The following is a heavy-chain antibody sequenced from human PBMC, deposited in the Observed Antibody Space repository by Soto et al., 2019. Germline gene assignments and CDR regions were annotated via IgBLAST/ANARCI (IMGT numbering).Heavy chain of an antibody. J-gene: IGHJ6*02. CDR3: ARVQDGDYYYGMDV. D-gene: IGHD4-17*01. CDR2: ISSSSSYI. V-gene: IGHV3-21*01. Sequence: GGSLRLSCAASGFTFSSYSMNWVRQAPGKGLEWVSSISSSSSYIYYADSVKGRFTISRDNAKNSLYLQMNSLRAEDTAVYYCARVQDGDYYYGMDVWGQGTTVTVSS. CDR1: GFTFSSYS.